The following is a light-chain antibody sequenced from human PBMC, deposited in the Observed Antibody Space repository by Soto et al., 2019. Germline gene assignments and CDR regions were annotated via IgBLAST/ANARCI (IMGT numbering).Light chain of an antibody. J-gene: IGKJ4*01. V-gene: IGKV3D-7*01. CDR2: GAS. CDR1: QSVSSSY. CDR3: QQDYNLLT. Sequence: PGERVTLSRRASQSVSSSYLTWYQQKPGQAPRLLIYGASTRATGIPARFSGSGSGTGFTLTISSLQPEDFAVYYCQQDYNLLTFGGGTKVDIK.